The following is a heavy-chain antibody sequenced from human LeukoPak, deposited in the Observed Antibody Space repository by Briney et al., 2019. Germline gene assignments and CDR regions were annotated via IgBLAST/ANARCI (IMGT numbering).Heavy chain of an antibody. V-gene: IGHV4-4*02. CDR3: ASKPVYDSSGYFIY. CDR2: IYHSGST. D-gene: IGHD3-22*01. J-gene: IGHJ4*02. CDR1: GVSISSSNW. Sequence: PAETLSLTCAVSGVSISSSNWGSWVRQPPGRGLEWIGEIYHSGSTNYNPSLKSRVTISVDKSKNQFSLKLSSVTAADTAVYYCASKPVYDSSGYFIYWGQGALVTVSS.